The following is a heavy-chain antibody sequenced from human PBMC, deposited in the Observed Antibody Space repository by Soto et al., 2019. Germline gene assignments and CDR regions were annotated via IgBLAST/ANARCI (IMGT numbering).Heavy chain of an antibody. CDR3: ERDNFHGDLPRGMDV. J-gene: IGHJ6*02. D-gene: IGHD4-17*01. CDR1: GDIVSSNSAA. V-gene: IGHV6-1*01. Sequence: TLSLNGSVSGDIVSSNSAAWNWIRQSPSRGLEWLGRTYYRSKWYNDYAVSVKSRITINPDTSKNQFSLQLNSVTPEDTAVYYCERDNFHGDLPRGMDVWGQGTTVTVYS. CDR2: TYYRSKWYN.